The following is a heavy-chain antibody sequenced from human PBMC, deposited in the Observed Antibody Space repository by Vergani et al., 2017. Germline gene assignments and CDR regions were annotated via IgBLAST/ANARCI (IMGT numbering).Heavy chain of an antibody. Sequence: EVQLVESGGGVVRPGGSLRLSCAASGFSFDDYGMSWVRQAPGKGLEWVSGINWNGGSTGYTDSVKGRFTISRDNSKNTLYLQMNSLRAEDTAVYYCAKDLWDSGWYFSVHYYYGMDVWGQGTTVTVSS. CDR2: INWNGGST. CDR1: GFSFDDYG. V-gene: IGHV3-20*04. CDR3: AKDLWDSGWYFSVHYYYGMDV. D-gene: IGHD6-19*01. J-gene: IGHJ6*02.